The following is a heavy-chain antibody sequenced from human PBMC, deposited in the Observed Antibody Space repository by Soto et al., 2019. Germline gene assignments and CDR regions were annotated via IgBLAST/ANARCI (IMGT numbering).Heavy chain of an antibody. CDR1: VGTFSSYA. V-gene: IGHV1-69*13. CDR2: IIPIFGTA. CDR3: GHGIAARPHYYYYGMDV. J-gene: IGHJ6*02. Sequence: SVKVSCKASVGTFSSYAISWVRQAPGQGLEWMGGIIPIFGTANYAQKFQGRVTITADESTSTAYMELSSLRSEDTAVYYCGHGIAARPHYYYYGMDVWGQGTTVTVS. D-gene: IGHD6-6*01.